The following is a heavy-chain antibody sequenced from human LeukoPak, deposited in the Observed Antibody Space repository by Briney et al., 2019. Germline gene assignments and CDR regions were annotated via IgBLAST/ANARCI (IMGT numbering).Heavy chain of an antibody. Sequence: GGSLRLSCAASGFSFSRYGIHWVRQAPGKGLEWVAVISNDGSNEYYADSVRGRFTISRDNSKNTLYLQMNSLRVEDTAVYYCARDVAITILDVWGKGTTVTVSS. J-gene: IGHJ6*04. V-gene: IGHV3-30*03. CDR1: GFSFSRYG. CDR2: ISNDGSNE. D-gene: IGHD3-3*01. CDR3: ARDVAITILDV.